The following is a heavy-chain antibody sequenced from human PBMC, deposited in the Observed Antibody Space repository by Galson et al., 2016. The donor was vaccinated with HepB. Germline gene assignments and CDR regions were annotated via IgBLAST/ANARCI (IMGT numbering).Heavy chain of an antibody. V-gene: IGHV3-30*14. CDR1: GFTFSNYA. J-gene: IGHJ6*02. CDR2: TSQDENNK. Sequence: SLRLSCAASGFTFSNYAMHWVRQAPGKGLEWVAVTSQDENNKYYADSVKGRFTISRDNSKNTLYLQMNSLRVEDTAVYYCAGEPGIPNGMDVWGQGTTVTVSS. D-gene: IGHD1-14*01. CDR3: AGEPGIPNGMDV.